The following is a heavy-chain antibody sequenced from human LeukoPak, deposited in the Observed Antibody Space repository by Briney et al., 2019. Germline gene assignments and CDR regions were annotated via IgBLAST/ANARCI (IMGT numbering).Heavy chain of an antibody. CDR3: AKVRYYYDSSGYSYFDY. V-gene: IGHV3-23*01. CDR2: ISGSGGST. CDR1: GFTFSSYA. Sequence: GGSLRLSCAASGFTFSSYAMSWVRQAPGKGLEWVSAISGSGGSTYYADSVKGRSTISRDNSKNTLYLQMNSLRAEDTAVYYCAKVRYYYDSSGYSYFDYWGQGTLVTVSS. J-gene: IGHJ4*02. D-gene: IGHD3-22*01.